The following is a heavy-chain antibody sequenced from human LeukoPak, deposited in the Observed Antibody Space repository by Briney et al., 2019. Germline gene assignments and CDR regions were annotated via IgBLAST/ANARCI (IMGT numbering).Heavy chain of an antibody. J-gene: IGHJ4*02. CDR2: INHSGST. D-gene: IGHD3-22*01. CDR1: GGSFSGYY. CDR3: ARIKGYYYDSSGYYY. Sequence: SETLSLTRAVYGGSFSGYYWSWIRQPPGKGLEWIGEINHSGSTNYNPSLKSRVTISVDTSKNQFSLKLSSVTAADTAVYYCARIKGYYYDSSGYYYWGQGTLVTVSS. V-gene: IGHV4-34*01.